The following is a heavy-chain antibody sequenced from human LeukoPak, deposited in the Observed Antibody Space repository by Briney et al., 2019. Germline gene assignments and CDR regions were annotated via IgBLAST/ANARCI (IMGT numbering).Heavy chain of an antibody. D-gene: IGHD6-19*01. CDR2: ISGSGGST. V-gene: IGHV3-23*01. J-gene: IGHJ5*01. CDR1: GFTFSTYA. CDR3: AKDESPPYSSGWFDY. Sequence: PGGSLRLSCAASGFTFSTYAMSWVRQAPGKGLEWVSAISGSGGSTYYADSVKGRFTISRDNSKNTLYLQMNSLRAEDTAVYYCAKDESPPYSSGWFDYWGQGTLVTVSS.